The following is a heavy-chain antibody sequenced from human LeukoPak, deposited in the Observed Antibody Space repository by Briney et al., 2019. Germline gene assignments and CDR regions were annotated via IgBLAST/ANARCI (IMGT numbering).Heavy chain of an antibody. CDR1: GYNFTNDW. CDR2: IYPDDSNT. V-gene: IGHV5-51*01. CDR3: ARQESEITTPANRYFDR. D-gene: IGHD2-15*01. J-gene: IGHJ4*02. Sequence: RGESLKISCKGSGYNFTNDWIGWVRQMPGKGLEWMGIIYPDDSNTIYSPSFQGQVIISADKSISTAYLQWSSLKASDSAIYYCARQESEITTPANRYFDRWGQGTLVTVSS.